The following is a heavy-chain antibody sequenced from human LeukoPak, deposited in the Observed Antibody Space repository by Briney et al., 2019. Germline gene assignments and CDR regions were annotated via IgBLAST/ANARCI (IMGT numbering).Heavy chain of an antibody. V-gene: IGHV4-4*07. Sequence: SETLSLTCTVSGGAISSYYWSWIRQPAGKGREWIGRIYTSGSTNYNPSLKSRVTMSVDTSKNQFSLKLSSVTAADTAVYYCARVRKGIEAGQFDYWGQGTLVTVSS. CDR2: IYTSGST. CDR3: ARVRKGIEAGQFDY. J-gene: IGHJ4*02. CDR1: GGAISSYY. D-gene: IGHD6-19*01.